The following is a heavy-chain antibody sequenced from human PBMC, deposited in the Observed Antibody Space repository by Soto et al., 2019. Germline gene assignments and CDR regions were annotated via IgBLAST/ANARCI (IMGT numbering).Heavy chain of an antibody. CDR1: GLTFSGHW. Sequence: PGGSLRLSCAASGLTFSGHWMTWVRQAPGKGLEWVANIKQDGSEKYYVDSVKGRFTISRDNAKNSVFLQMNSLTVEDTAMYYCASRVPDVAYYGLFDYWGQGTLVTVSS. V-gene: IGHV3-7*03. D-gene: IGHD3-3*01. J-gene: IGHJ4*02. CDR2: IKQDGSEK. CDR3: ASRVPDVAYYGLFDY.